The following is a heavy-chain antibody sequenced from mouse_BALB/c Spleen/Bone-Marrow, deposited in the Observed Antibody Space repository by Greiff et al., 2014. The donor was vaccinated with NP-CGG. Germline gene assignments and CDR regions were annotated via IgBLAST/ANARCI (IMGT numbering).Heavy chain of an antibody. D-gene: IGHD2-10*01. Sequence: SGAELARPGASVKLSCKASGYTFTSYWMQWVKQRPGQGLEWIGAIYPGDGDTRYTQKFKGKATLTADKSSSTAYMQLSSLASEDSAVYYCARTGAYYGSMDYWGQGTSVTVSS. CDR2: IYPGDGDT. J-gene: IGHJ4*01. CDR3: ARTGAYYGSMDY. CDR1: GYTFTSYW. V-gene: IGHV1-87*01.